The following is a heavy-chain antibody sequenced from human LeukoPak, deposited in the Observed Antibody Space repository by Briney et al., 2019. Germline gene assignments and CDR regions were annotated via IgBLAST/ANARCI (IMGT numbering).Heavy chain of an antibody. D-gene: IGHD3-22*01. V-gene: IGHV1-2*02. J-gene: IGHJ5*02. CDR2: INPNSGGT. CDR1: GYTFTGYY. CDR3: ARQGYDSSGPFTGWFDH. Sequence: EASXKVSCKASGYTFTGYYMHWVRQAPGQGLEWMGWINPNSGGTNYAQKFQGRVTMTRDTSISTAYMELSRLRSDDTAVYYCARQGYDSSGPFTGWFDHWGQGTLVTVSS.